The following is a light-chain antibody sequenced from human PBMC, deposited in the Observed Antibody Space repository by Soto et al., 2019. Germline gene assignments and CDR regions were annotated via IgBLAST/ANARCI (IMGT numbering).Light chain of an antibody. CDR1: NIGSRS. CDR3: QVWDTNRDRSVV. J-gene: IGLJ2*01. CDR2: DDS. Sequence: SYELTQPPSVSVAPGQTAKITCGGDNIGSRSVHWYQQKPGQAPVLVVYDDSDRPSGIPERFSGSNSGNTAVLTISRVEAGDEADYYCQVWDTNRDRSVVFGGGTKLTVL. V-gene: IGLV3-21*02.